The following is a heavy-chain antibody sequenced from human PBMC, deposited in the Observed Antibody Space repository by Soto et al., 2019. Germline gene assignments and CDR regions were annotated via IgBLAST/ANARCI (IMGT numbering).Heavy chain of an antibody. Sequence: QVQLVQSGAEVKKPGASVKVSCKASGYTFTSYDINWVRQATGQGLEWMGWMNPNSGNTGYAQKFQGRVTMTRNTAISTAYMELSSLTSEDTAVYYCARGPPGVGYCSGGSCYGGWFDPWGQGTLVTVSS. CDR1: GYTFTSYD. V-gene: IGHV1-8*01. D-gene: IGHD2-15*01. J-gene: IGHJ5*02. CDR2: MNPNSGNT. CDR3: ARGPPGVGYCSGGSCYGGWFDP.